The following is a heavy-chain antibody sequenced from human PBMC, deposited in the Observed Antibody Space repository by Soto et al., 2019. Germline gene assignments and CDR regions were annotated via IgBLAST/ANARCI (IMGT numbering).Heavy chain of an antibody. CDR2: MYHSGST. CDR1: GGSISSGGYS. CDR3: ARVHYYDSSGDWFDP. Sequence: PSETLSLTCAVSGGSISSGGYSWSWIRQPPGKGLEWIGYMYHSGSTYYNPSLKSRVTISVDTSKNQFSLKLSSVTAADTAVYYCARVHYYDSSGDWFDPWGQGTLVTVSS. D-gene: IGHD3-22*01. V-gene: IGHV4-30-2*01. J-gene: IGHJ5*02.